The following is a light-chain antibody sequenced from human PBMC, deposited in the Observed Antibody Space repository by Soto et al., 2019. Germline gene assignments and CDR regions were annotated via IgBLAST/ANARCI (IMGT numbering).Light chain of an antibody. CDR2: AAS. V-gene: IGKV3-20*01. Sequence: EIVLTQSPGTLSLSPGERATLSCRASQSVSSSFLAWYQQKPGQAPRLLIYAASSRATGIPDRFSGSGSGTDFTLTISRLEPEDFAMYYCQQYGSSPPMYTFCQGTKLEIK. CDR1: QSVSSSF. CDR3: QQYGSSPPMYT. J-gene: IGKJ2*01.